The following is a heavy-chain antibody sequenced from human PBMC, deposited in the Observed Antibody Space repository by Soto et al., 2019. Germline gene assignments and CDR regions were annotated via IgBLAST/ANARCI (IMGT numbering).Heavy chain of an antibody. D-gene: IGHD6-13*01. V-gene: IGHV3-23*01. J-gene: IGHJ6*02. Sequence: PGWSLILSCAASGFTFSSYAMSWVRQAPGKGLEWVSAISGSGGSTYYADSVKGRFTISRDNSKNTLYLQMNSLRAEDTAVYYCANHGRSWYEPPSMDGWGQGHTVTAYS. CDR3: ANHGRSWYEPPSMDG. CDR1: GFTFSSYA. CDR2: ISGSGGST.